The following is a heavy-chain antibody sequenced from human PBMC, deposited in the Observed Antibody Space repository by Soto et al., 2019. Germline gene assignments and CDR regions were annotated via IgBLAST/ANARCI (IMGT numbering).Heavy chain of an antibody. V-gene: IGHV3-30-3*01. J-gene: IGHJ6*02. CDR1: GFTFSSYA. D-gene: IGHD6-13*01. Sequence: GGSLRLSCAASGFTFSSYAMHWVRQAPGKGLEWVAVISYDGSNKYYADSVKGRFTISRDNSKNTLYLQMNSLRAEDTAVYYCARAIIAAAGSGSYYYYGMDVWGQGTTVTVSS. CDR3: ARAIIAAAGSGSYYYYGMDV. CDR2: ISYDGSNK.